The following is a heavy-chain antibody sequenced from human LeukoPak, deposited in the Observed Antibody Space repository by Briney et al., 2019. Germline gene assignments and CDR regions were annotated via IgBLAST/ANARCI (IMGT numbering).Heavy chain of an antibody. CDR3: ARNGYGSGSSY. D-gene: IGHD3-10*01. J-gene: IGHJ4*02. CDR2: IHTSGNP. Sequence: SETLSLTCAVSGGSMSSVSNFWRWIRQPAGKGLEWIGRIHTSGNPNYNPSLKSRVTISVDTSKNQFSLQLNSVTAADTAVYYCARNGYGSGSSYWGQGTLVTVSS. CDR1: GGSMSSVSNF. V-gene: IGHV4-61*02.